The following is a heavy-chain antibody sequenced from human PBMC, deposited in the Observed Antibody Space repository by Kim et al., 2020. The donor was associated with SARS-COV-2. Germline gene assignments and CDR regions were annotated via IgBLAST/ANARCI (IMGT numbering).Heavy chain of an antibody. CDR1: GFTFSSYG. CDR3: EKDRKYSSGWNLDY. J-gene: IGHJ4*02. Sequence: GGSLRLSCAASGFTFSSYGMHWVRQAPGKGLEWVAVISYDGSNKYYADSVKGRFTISRDNSKNTLYLQMNSVRAEDTAVYYCEKDRKYSSGWNLDYWGQGTLVTVSS. D-gene: IGHD6-19*01. V-gene: IGHV3-30*18. CDR2: ISYDGSNK.